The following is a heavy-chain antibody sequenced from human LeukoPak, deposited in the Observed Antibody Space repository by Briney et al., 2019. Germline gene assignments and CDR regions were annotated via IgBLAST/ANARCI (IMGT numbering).Heavy chain of an antibody. V-gene: IGHV4-30-4*08. D-gene: IGHD3-3*01. CDR2: IYYSGST. Sequence: PSQTLSLTCTVSGGSISSGDYYWSWIRQPPGKGLEWIGYIYYSGSTYYNPSLKSRVTISVDTSKKQFSLKLNSVTAADTAVYYCARDLTIFGVDTTGAFDIWGQGTMVTVSS. CDR3: ARDLTIFGVDTTGAFDI. J-gene: IGHJ3*02. CDR1: GGSISSGDYY.